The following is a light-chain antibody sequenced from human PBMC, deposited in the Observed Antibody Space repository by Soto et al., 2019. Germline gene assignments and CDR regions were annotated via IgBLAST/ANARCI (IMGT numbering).Light chain of an antibody. V-gene: IGKV3-15*01. CDR2: GAS. Sequence: EIVMTQSPATLSVSPGERATLSCRASQSVSSNLAWYQQKPGQAPRLLIYGASTRATGIPARFSGSGSGTEFTLTISSLQSEDFAVYYCQQYNKWPPLFGPGTKVDIK. J-gene: IGKJ3*01. CDR3: QQYNKWPPL. CDR1: QSVSSN.